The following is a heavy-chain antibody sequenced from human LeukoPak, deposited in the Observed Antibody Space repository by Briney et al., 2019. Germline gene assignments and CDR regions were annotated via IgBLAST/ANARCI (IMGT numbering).Heavy chain of an antibody. CDR1: GFTFSDYW. V-gene: IGHV3-7*01. Sequence: PGGSLRLSCAASGFTFSDYWMTWVRQAPGKGLEWVANIKRDGGEIYYLDFLKGRFTISRDNAKNSLYLQMNSLRAEDTAVHYCARGDTYCNGDCPPAYWGQGTLVTVSS. D-gene: IGHD2-21*02. J-gene: IGHJ4*02. CDR3: ARGDTYCNGDCPPAY. CDR2: IKRDGGEI.